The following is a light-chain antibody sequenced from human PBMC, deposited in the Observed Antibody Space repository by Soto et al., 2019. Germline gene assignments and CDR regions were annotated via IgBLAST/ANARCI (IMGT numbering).Light chain of an antibody. CDR1: SGHSNYA. Sequence: QLVLTQSPSASASLGASVNLTCTLSSGHSNYAIAWHQQQPEKGPRYLMKVNSDGSHFKGDGIPDRFSGSSSGAERCLTISSLQSEDEADYYCQTWGTGSVVFGGGTKLTVL. CDR2: VNSDGSH. J-gene: IGLJ2*01. V-gene: IGLV4-69*01. CDR3: QTWGTGSVV.